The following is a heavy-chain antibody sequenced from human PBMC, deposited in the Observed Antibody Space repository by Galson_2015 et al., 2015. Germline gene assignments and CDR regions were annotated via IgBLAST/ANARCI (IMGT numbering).Heavy chain of an antibody. D-gene: IGHD5-18*01. Sequence: YYWIWIRQPPGKGLEWIGDINHSGSTNYNPSLKSRVTISVDMSKNQFSLKLSSVTAADTAVYFCARGLYSYGNYYYYYMDVWGKGTTVTVSS. CDR1: YY. V-gene: IGHV4-34*01. J-gene: IGHJ6*03. CDR3: ARGLYSYGNYYYYYMDV. CDR2: INHSGST.